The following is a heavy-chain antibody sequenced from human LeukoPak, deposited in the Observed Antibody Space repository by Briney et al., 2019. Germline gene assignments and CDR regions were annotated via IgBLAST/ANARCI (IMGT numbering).Heavy chain of an antibody. Sequence: TSETLSLTCSVSRGSINYYFWSWIRQSPGKGLEWIGYIYSNGNTKYNSSLQSRLTIAVDTSKNQFSLELRSVTAADTAVYYCARVKYSSSSVYYYYYMDVWGKGTTVTVSS. D-gene: IGHD6-6*01. CDR2: IYSNGNT. CDR1: RGSINYYF. J-gene: IGHJ6*03. CDR3: ARVKYSSSSVYYYYYMDV. V-gene: IGHV4-59*12.